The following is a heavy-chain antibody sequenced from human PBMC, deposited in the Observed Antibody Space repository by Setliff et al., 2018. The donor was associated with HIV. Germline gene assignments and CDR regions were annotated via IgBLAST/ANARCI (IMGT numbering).Heavy chain of an antibody. J-gene: IGHJ6*03. V-gene: IGHV3-23*01. CDR3: AKPYRGSVVRDQGYMDV. CDR1: GFTFRSHA. CDR2: ISGSDGSSI. D-gene: IGHD3-10*01. Sequence: PGESLKIPCAASGFTFRSHAMSWVRQAPGKGLEWVSAISGSDGSSISYADSVKGRFTISGDNSKNTVYLQMNSLRAEDTAVYYCAKPYRGSVVRDQGYMDVWGKGTTVTVSS.